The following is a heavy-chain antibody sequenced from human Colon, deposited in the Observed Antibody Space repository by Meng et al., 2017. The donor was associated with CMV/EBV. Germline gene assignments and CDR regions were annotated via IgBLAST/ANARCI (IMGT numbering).Heavy chain of an antibody. D-gene: IGHD6-19*01. CDR2: IKSKTDGGTT. Sequence: GESLKISCAASGFTFSNAWMSWVRQAPGKGLEWVGRIKSKTDGGTTDYAAPVKGRFTISRDDSKNTLYLQMNSLKTEDTAVYYCTTRGNYISGFGYWGQGTLVTVSS. V-gene: IGHV3-15*01. CDR1: GFTFSNAW. J-gene: IGHJ4*02. CDR3: TTRGNYISGFGY.